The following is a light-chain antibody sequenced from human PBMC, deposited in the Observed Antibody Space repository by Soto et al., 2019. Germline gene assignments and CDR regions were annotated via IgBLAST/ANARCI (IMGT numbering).Light chain of an antibody. J-gene: IGKJ4*01. CDR2: WAS. CDR3: QQYHSDPLT. Sequence: FIMTQSPDSLAVSLGERATINCKSSQSVLSNNQNYLAWFQQRPGQPPRLLIYWASTRQSGVPDRFSVSGSGTDFTLTISSLQAEDVAVYYCQQYHSDPLTFGGGTKVEIK. V-gene: IGKV4-1*01. CDR1: QSVLSNNQNY.